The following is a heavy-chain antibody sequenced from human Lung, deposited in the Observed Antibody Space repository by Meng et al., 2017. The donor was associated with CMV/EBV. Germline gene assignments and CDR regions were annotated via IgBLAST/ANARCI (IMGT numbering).Heavy chain of an antibody. CDR1: GFTFGAFS. CDR2: ISTTSTYI. CDR3: AGFGVTITNGLDV. J-gene: IGHJ6*02. Sequence: GGSXRLSCTTSGFTFGAFSMNWVRQAPGKGLEWVSSISTTSTYIYYADSLKGRFTISRDNAKNSLYLHMNSLRVEDTAVYYCAGFGVTITNGLDVWGQGTTVTVSS. V-gene: IGHV3-21*01. D-gene: IGHD3-3*01.